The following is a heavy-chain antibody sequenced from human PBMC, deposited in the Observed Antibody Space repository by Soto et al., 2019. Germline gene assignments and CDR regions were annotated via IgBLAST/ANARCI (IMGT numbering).Heavy chain of an antibody. CDR2: IWYDGSNK. J-gene: IGHJ4*02. D-gene: IGHD3-16*01. Sequence: QVQLVESGGGVVQPGRSLRLSCAASGFTFSSYGMHWVRQAPGKGLEWVAVIWYDGSNKYYADSVKGRFTISRDNSKNTLYLQMNSLRAEDTAVYYCARARGGDDSWGQGTLVTVSS. CDR1: GFTFSSYG. CDR3: ARARGGDDS. V-gene: IGHV3-33*01.